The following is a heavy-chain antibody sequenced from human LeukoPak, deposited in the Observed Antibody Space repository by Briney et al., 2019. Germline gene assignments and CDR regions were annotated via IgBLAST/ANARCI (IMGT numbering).Heavy chain of an antibody. D-gene: IGHD3-10*01. Sequence: GASVKVSCKASGYTFTSYGISWVRQAPGQGLEWMGRIIPILGIANYAQKFQGRVTITADKSTSTAYMELSSLRSEDTAVYYCARDLPITMVRGVIGYWGQGTLVTVSS. CDR3: ARDLPITMVRGVIGY. J-gene: IGHJ4*02. CDR1: GYTFTSYG. CDR2: IIPILGIA. V-gene: IGHV1-69*04.